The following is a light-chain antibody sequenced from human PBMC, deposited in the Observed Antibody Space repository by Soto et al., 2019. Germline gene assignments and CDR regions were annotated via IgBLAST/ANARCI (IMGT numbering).Light chain of an antibody. Sequence: DIVLTQSPGTLSLSPGERATLFCRASQTLSVNSLAWYQQKPGQAPRLLIYATSTRATGIPARFTGSGSGTDFTLTISSLEPDDFAVYYCQQGGPRPPRTFGQGTKVDI. J-gene: IGKJ1*01. CDR1: QTLSVNS. V-gene: IGKV3-20*01. CDR3: QQGGPRPPRT. CDR2: ATS.